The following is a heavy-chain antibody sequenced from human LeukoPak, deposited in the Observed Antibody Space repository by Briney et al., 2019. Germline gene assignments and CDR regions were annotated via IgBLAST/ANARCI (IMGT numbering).Heavy chain of an antibody. CDR3: AKTTVVTGYWYFDL. J-gene: IGHJ2*01. CDR1: GFTFRSYS. Sequence: GGSLRLSCAASGFTFRSYSMHWVRQAPGKGLECLSFISTSSSTIYYADSVKGRFTISRDNAKSSLYLQMNSLRDEDTAVYYCAKTTVVTGYWYFDLWGRGTLVTVSS. V-gene: IGHV3-48*02. CDR2: ISTSSSTI. D-gene: IGHD4-23*01.